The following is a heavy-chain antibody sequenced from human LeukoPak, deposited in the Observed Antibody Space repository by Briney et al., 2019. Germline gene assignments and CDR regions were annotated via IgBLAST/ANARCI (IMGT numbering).Heavy chain of an antibody. CDR3: ATLPSHLGYCSGGSCPPFGY. J-gene: IGHJ4*02. V-gene: IGHV4-59*01. D-gene: IGHD2-15*01. CDR1: GGSISSYY. CDR2: IYYSGST. Sequence: PSETLSLTCTVSGGSISSYYWSWIRQPPGKGLEWIGYIYYSGSTNYNPSLKSRVTIPVDTSKNQFSLKLSSVTAADTAVYYCATLPSHLGYCSGGSCPPFGYWGQGTLVTVSS.